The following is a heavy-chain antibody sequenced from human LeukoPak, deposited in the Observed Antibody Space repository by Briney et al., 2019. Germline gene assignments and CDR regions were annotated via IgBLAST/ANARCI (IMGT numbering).Heavy chain of an antibody. J-gene: IGHJ6*02. CDR3: AASRSMSYDFWSGNGYGLDV. CDR1: GGSISIYY. CDR2: IYYSGST. D-gene: IGHD3-3*01. V-gene: IGHV4-59*01. Sequence: SETLSLTCTVSGGSISIYYWSWIRQPPGKGLEWIGYIYYSGSTNYNPSLKSRVTISIDTSKNQFSLKLSSVTAADTAVYYCAASRSMSYDFWSGNGYGLDVWGQGTTVTVAS.